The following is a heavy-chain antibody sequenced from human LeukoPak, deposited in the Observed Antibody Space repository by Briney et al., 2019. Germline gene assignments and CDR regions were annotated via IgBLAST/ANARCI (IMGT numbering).Heavy chain of an antibody. Sequence: PGGSLRLSXAASGFTFSSYAMSWVRQAPGKGLEWVSIISGSGAGTYYADSVKGRFTISRDDSKNTLYLQMSSLSAEDTAIYYCAKGVDTTMAASLASWGQGTLVTVSS. D-gene: IGHD5-18*01. CDR3: AKGVDTTMAASLAS. CDR1: GFTFSSYA. J-gene: IGHJ5*02. CDR2: ISGSGAGT. V-gene: IGHV3-23*01.